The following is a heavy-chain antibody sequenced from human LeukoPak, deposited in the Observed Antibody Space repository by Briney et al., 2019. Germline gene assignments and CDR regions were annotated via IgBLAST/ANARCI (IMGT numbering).Heavy chain of an antibody. CDR2: IKQDGSEK. CDR1: GFTFSSYW. D-gene: IGHD2-15*01. J-gene: IGHJ3*02. Sequence: GGSLRLSCAASGFTFSSYWMSWVRQAPGQGLEWVANIKQDGSEKYYGDSVKGRFTISRDNAKNSLYLQMNSLRAEDTAVYYCARGDDIVPFDIRGQGTMVTVSS. V-gene: IGHV3-7*01. CDR3: ARGDDIVPFDI.